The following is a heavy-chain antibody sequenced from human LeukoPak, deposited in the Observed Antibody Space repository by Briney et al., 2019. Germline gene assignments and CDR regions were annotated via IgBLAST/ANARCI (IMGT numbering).Heavy chain of an antibody. D-gene: IGHD2-8*01. J-gene: IGHJ6*03. Sequence: PGGSLRLSCAASGFTFSDYYMSWIRQAPGKGLEWVSGINWNGGSTGYADSVKGRFTISRDNSKNTLYLQMNSLRAEDTAVYYCAKCGGIVPTRSYYYYYMDVWGKGTTVTVSS. CDR1: GFTFSDYY. CDR3: AKCGGIVPTRSYYYYYMDV. CDR2: INWNGGST. V-gene: IGHV3-20*04.